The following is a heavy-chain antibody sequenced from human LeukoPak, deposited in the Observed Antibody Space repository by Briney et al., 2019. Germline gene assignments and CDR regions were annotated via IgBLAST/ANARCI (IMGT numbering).Heavy chain of an antibody. V-gene: IGHV4-30-4*01. CDR2: IYYSGST. Sequence: PSETLSLTCTVSGGSISGGDYYWSWIRQPPGKGLEWLGYIYYSGSTYYNPSLKSRVTISVDTPKNQFSLKLSSVTAADTAVYFCASYDVSGFGYWGQGSLVTVSS. CDR3: ASYDVSGFGY. D-gene: IGHD3-22*01. J-gene: IGHJ4*02. CDR1: GGSISGGDYY.